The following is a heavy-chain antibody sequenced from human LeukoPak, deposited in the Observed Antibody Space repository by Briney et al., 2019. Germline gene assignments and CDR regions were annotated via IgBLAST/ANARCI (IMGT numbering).Heavy chain of an antibody. CDR2: ISSSSSYI. CDR3: ARGGDFDWFTY. V-gene: IGHV3-21*01. J-gene: IGHJ4*02. D-gene: IGHD3-9*01. CDR1: GFTISSYS. Sequence: GGSLRLSCAASGFTISSYSMNWVRQAPGKGLEWVSSISSSSSYIYYADSVKGRFTISRDNAKNSLYLQMNSLRAEDTAVYYCARGGDFDWFTYWGQGTLVTVSS.